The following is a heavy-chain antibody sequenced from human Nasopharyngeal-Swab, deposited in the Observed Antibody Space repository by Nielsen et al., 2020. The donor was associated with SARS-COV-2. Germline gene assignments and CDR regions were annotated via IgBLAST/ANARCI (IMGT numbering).Heavy chain of an antibody. J-gene: IGHJ6*03. CDR3: ARQVDTAMVNLIYYYYMDV. V-gene: IGHV5-10-1*01. Sequence: WIRQPPGKGLEWMGRIDPSDSYTNYSPSFQGHVTISADKSISTAYLQWSSLKASDTAMYYCARQVDTAMVNLIYYYYMDVWGKGTTVTVSS. D-gene: IGHD5-18*01. CDR2: IDPSDSYT.